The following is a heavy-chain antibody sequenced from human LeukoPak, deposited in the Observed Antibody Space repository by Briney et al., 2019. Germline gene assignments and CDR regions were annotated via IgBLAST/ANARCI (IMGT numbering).Heavy chain of an antibody. D-gene: IGHD3-22*01. V-gene: IGHV3-30*02. Sequence: GGSLRLSCAASGFTFSSYGMHWVRQAPGKGLEWVAFIRYDGSSKYYADSVKGRFTISRDNSKNTLYLQMSSLRAEDTAVYYCAKYTMTYYYDSSGYYYPSFDYWGQGTLVTVSS. J-gene: IGHJ4*02. CDR1: GFTFSSYG. CDR2: IRYDGSSK. CDR3: AKYTMTYYYDSSGYYYPSFDY.